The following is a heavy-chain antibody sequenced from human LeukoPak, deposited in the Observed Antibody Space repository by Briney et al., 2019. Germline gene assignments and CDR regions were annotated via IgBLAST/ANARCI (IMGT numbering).Heavy chain of an antibody. CDR2: IIPIYGTA. V-gene: IGHV1-69*13. D-gene: IGHD5-24*01. CDR3: ATHTGGYNYWWFDI. CDR1: VGTFSNYP. Sequence: ASVKVSCKASVGTFSNYPIIWVRQAPGRGLEWLGGIIPIYGTANYALMFQGRITLTAHESTATAYMELRSLTSDDTAMYFCATHTGGYNYWWFDIWGQGTLVSVSS. J-gene: IGHJ5*02.